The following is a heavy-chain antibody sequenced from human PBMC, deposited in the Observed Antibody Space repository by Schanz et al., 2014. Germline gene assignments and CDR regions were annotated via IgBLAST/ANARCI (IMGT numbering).Heavy chain of an antibody. V-gene: IGHV3-NL1*01. CDR3: ARDEGRDGYNLAFDV. Sequence: QVQLVESGGGVVQPGRSLRLSCATSGLNFDYYGMNWVRQAPGKGLEWVSSIYINSGSTNYADSVKGRFIISRDSSKNTLFLQMNSLRAEDTAVYFCARDEGRDGYNLAFDVWGQGTLVTVSS. CDR1: GLNFDYYG. CDR2: IYINSGST. D-gene: IGHD5-12*01. J-gene: IGHJ3*01.